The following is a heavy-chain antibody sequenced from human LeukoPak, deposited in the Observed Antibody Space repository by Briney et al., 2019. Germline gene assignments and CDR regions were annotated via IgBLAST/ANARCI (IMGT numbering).Heavy chain of an antibody. D-gene: IGHD3-10*01. CDR1: GYSISSGYY. V-gene: IGHV4-38-2*02. CDR3: ARDGGWYFDP. J-gene: IGHJ2*01. CDR2: IYHSGST. Sequence: PSETLSLTCTVSGYSISSGYYWGWLRQPPGKGLEWIGSIYHSGSTYYNPSLKSRVTISVDTSKNQFSLKLSSVTAADTAVYYCARDGGWYFDPWGRGNLVTVSS.